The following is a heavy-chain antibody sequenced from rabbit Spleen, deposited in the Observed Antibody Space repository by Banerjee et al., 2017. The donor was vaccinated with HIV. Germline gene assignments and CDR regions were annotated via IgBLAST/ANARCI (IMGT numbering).Heavy chain of an antibody. CDR2: INASTGKP. Sequence: QSLEESGGDLVKPGASLTLTCTASGFSFTYIDYLCWVRQPPGKGLEWIACINASTGKPVYATWASGRFTISRTSSTTVTLHMTSLTAADTATYFCARDSGSSFSSYGMDLWGQGTLVTVS. CDR3: ARDSGSSFSSYGMDL. D-gene: IGHD8-1*01. J-gene: IGHJ6*01. CDR1: GFSFTYIDY. V-gene: IGHV1S40*01.